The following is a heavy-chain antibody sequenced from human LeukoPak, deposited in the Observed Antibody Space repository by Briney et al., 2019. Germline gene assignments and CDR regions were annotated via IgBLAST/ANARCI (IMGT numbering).Heavy chain of an antibody. J-gene: IGHJ4*02. D-gene: IGHD3-10*02. Sequence: KPGGSLRLSCAASGFTFSNARMSWVRQAPGKGLEWVGRIKSKTDGGTTDYAAPVKGRFTISRDDSKNTLYLQMNSLRAEDTAVYYCAKDVRGGDKTIEPIDYWGQGTLVTVSS. V-gene: IGHV3-15*01. CDR3: AKDVRGGDKTIEPIDY. CDR2: IKSKTDGGTT. CDR1: GFTFSNAR.